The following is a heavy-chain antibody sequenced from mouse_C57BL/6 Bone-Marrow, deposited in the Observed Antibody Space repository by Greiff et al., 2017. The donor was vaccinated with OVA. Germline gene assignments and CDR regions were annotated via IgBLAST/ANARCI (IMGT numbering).Heavy chain of an antibody. D-gene: IGHD1-1*01. CDR3: ARSGIYYYGSSTMDY. J-gene: IGHJ4*01. V-gene: IGHV1-22*01. Sequence: EVQLQESGPELVKPGASVKMSCKASGYTFTDYNMHWVKQSHRKSLEWVGYSNPNNGGTSYNQKFKGKATLTVNKSSNTAYMELRSLTSEDSAVYYCARSGIYYYGSSTMDYWGQGTSVTVSS. CDR1: GYTFTDYN. CDR2: SNPNNGGT.